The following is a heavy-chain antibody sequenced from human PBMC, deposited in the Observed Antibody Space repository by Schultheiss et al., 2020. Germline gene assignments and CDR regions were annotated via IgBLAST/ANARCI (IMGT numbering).Heavy chain of an antibody. D-gene: IGHD4/OR15-4a*01. Sequence: GGSLRLSCGASGFSFSSYGMLWVRQAPGKGLECLAVISYDGSNNYYADSVKGRFTISRDNSKNTLYLHMNSLRPEDTAVYYCAKGRTGAPFDYWGQGTLVTVYS. CDR2: ISYDGSNN. CDR3: AKGRTGAPFDY. J-gene: IGHJ4*02. V-gene: IGHV3-30*18. CDR1: GFSFSSYG.